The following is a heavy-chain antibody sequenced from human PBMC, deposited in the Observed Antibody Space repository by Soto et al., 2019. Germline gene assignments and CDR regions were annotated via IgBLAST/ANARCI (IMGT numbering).Heavy chain of an antibody. V-gene: IGHV3-30*18. CDR2: ISYDGSNK. D-gene: IGHD2-15*01. CDR3: AKDWGYCSGGSCYLRGMDV. CDR1: GFTFSSYG. J-gene: IGHJ6*02. Sequence: GGSLRLSCAASGFTFSSYGMHWVRQAPGKGLEWVAVISYDGSNKYYADSVKGRFTISRDNSKNTLYLQMNSLRAEDTAVYYCAKDWGYCSGGSCYLRGMDVWGQGTTVTVSS.